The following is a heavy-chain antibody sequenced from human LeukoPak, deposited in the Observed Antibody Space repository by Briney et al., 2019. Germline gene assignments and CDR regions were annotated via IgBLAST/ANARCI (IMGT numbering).Heavy chain of an antibody. CDR2: ISSSGSTI. D-gene: IGHD4-17*01. Sequence: GGSLRLSCAASGFTFSDYYMSWIRQAPGKGLEWVSYISSSGSTIYYADSVKGRFTISRDNAKNSLYLQMNSLRAEDTAVYYCATYGADGVYYFDYWGQGALVTVSS. J-gene: IGHJ4*02. V-gene: IGHV3-11*01. CDR1: GFTFSDYY. CDR3: ATYGADGVYYFDY.